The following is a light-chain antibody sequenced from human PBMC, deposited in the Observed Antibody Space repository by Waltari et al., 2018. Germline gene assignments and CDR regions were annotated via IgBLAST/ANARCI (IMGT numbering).Light chain of an antibody. J-gene: IGLJ2*01. CDR3: AAWDDRLRGPL. CDR1: GSNIGTHY. Sequence: QSVLTQPPSASGTPGQRVTISCSGSGSNIGTHYPSWYQQLPGMAPRLLQYRANPRPPGGADRSSGSPSGTSASLAISGLRSEDEADYYCAAWDDRLRGPLFGGGTKLTVL. CDR2: RAN. V-gene: IGLV1-47*01.